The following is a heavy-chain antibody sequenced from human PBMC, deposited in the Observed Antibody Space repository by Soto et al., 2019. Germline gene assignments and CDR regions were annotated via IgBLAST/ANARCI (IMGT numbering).Heavy chain of an antibody. V-gene: IGHV3-23*01. J-gene: IGHJ4*02. D-gene: IGHD6-19*01. Sequence: EVQLLESGGGVVQPGGSLRLSCVASGFNFKKFAMSWVRQAPGEGLEWVSGISCCGGSTSYADSVQGRFSIARDDSKNTLSLQMNNLRVEDTAQYYCAKADGEQWLLPHLDKWGQGTLVTVS. CDR1: GFNFKKFA. CDR3: AKADGEQWLLPHLDK. CDR2: ISCCGGST.